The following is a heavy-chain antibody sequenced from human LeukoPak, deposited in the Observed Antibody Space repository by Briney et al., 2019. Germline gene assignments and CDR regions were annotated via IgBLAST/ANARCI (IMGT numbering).Heavy chain of an antibody. V-gene: IGHV4-59*08. Sequence: SETLSLTCNVSGDSISGYYWSWIRQPPGKGLDWIAYIYYGGSTDSTPSLKSRVTISVDTFKNQFSLRLTSVTAADTAVYYCARVSRGGSGSGAFDIWGQGTMVTVSS. J-gene: IGHJ3*02. D-gene: IGHD3-10*01. CDR3: ARVSRGGSGSGAFDI. CDR2: IYYGGST. CDR1: GDSISGYY.